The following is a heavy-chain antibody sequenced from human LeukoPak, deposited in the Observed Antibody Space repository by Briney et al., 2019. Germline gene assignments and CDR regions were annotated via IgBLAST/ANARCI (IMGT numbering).Heavy chain of an antibody. J-gene: IGHJ6*02. Sequence: SETLSLTCTVSGGSISSYYWSWIRQPPGKGLEWIGYIYYSGSTNYNPSLKSRVTISVDTFKNQFSLKLSSVTAADTAVYYCARDRDTDYYGMDVWGQGTTVTVSS. D-gene: IGHD5-18*01. V-gene: IGHV4-59*12. CDR1: GGSISSYY. CDR3: ARDRDTDYYGMDV. CDR2: IYYSGST.